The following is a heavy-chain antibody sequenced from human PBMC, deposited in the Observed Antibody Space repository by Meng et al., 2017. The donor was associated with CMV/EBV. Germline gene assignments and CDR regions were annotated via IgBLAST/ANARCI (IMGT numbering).Heavy chain of an antibody. V-gene: IGHV4-61*01. CDR1: GGSVSSGSYY. CDR2: INYSGST. CDR3: ARTPMVVTPYYFDY. D-gene: IGHD4-23*01. J-gene: IGHJ4*02. Sequence: PGGSVSSGSYYWSWLRPPQGKGLKWIGYINYSGSTNYNPSLKSRVTISVDTSKNQFSLKLSSVTAADTAVYYCARTPMVVTPYYFDYWGQGTLVTVSS.